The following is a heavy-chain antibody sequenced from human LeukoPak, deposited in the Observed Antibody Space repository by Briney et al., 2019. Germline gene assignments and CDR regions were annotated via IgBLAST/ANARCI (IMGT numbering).Heavy chain of an antibody. CDR1: KFTFSHYG. CDR2: ISSDGSMK. CDR3: VKEYHSRGFGAYFDY. J-gene: IGHJ4*02. V-gene: IGHV3-30*18. D-gene: IGHD3-3*01. Sequence: GGSLRLSCTASKFTFSHYGMQWVRQAPGKGLEWVAGISSDGSMKVYADSVKGRFTLSRDNSINTVDLQMNSLRAEDTAVYYCVKEYHSRGFGAYFDYWGQGTLVTVSS.